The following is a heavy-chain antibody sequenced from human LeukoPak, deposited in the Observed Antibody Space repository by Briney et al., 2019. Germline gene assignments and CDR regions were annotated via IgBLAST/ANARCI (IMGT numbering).Heavy chain of an antibody. CDR2: ISSSGSA. CDR1: GVSISTNY. CDR3: AGYDHSNYLAY. D-gene: IGHD3-16*01. J-gene: IGHJ4*02. V-gene: IGHV4-59*13. Sequence: SETLSLTCTVSGVSISTNYWNWIRQSPEKGLEWIGYISSSGSADRHPPLKSRVTISLDPSKNQLSLSLNSVTAADTAVYFCAGYDHSNYLAYWGQGARVTVSS.